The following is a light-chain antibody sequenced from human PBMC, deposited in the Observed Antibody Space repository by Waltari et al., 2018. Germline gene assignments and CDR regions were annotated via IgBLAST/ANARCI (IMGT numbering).Light chain of an antibody. J-gene: IGLJ2*01. CDR3: AAWDDSLSAMV. CDR1: SSNIGSNY. CDR2: TNN. V-gene: IGLV1-47*02. Sequence: QSVLTQPPSASGTPGQRVTISCSGSSSNIGSNYVYWYQQLPGTAPKLLIYTNNQRPSGVPDRFSDSKSGTSASLVIRGLRSEDEADYYCAAWDDSLSAMVFGGGTKLTVL.